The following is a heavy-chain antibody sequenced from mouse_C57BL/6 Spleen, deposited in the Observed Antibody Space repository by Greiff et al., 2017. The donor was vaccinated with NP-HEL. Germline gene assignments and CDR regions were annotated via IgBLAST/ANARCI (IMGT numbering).Heavy chain of an antibody. J-gene: IGHJ3*01. CDR1: GFSLTSYG. CDR3: ARHDANWGGFAY. D-gene: IGHD4-1*01. Sequence: QVQLKESGPGLVAPSQSLSITCTVSGFSLTSYGVHWVRQPPGKGLEWLVVIWSDGSTTYNSALKSRLSISKDNYKSQVFLKMNSIQTDDTARYYCARHDANWGGFAYWGQGTLVTVSA. V-gene: IGHV2-6-1*01. CDR2: IWSDGST.